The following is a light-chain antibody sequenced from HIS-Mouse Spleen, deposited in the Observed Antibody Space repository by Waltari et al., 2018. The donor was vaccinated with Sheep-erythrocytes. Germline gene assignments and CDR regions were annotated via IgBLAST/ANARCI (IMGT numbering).Light chain of an antibody. Sequence: QSALTQPRSVSGSPGQSVTISCTGTSSDVGGYNYVSWYQQHPGKAPKLMISDFSKLPAVVPDRFTGSKSGHTASLTISGLQAEDEADYYCCSYAGSYNHVFATGTKVTVL. CDR1: SSDVGGYNY. CDR3: CSYAGSYNHV. CDR2: DFS. J-gene: IGLJ1*01. V-gene: IGLV2-11*01.